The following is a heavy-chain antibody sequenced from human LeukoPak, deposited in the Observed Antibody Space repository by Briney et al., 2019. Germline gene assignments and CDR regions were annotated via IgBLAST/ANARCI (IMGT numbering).Heavy chain of an antibody. CDR1: GVSISSSIYY. Sequence: SETLSLTFTVSGVSISSSIYYWGWIRQPPGKGLEGNGSVYYSWSTYYNPSLKSLVTLSVDTSKNKFSLKLSSVNAADTAVYSCARKYDFWSGYPNWLDPWGPGNLVTVSP. CDR3: ARKYDFWSGYPNWLDP. J-gene: IGHJ5*02. D-gene: IGHD3-3*01. V-gene: IGHV4-39*01. CDR2: VYYSWST.